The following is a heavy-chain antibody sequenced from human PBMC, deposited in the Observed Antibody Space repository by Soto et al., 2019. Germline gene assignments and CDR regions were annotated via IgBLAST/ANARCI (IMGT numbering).Heavy chain of an antibody. D-gene: IGHD3-3*01. V-gene: IGHV3-7*01. CDR2: IKQDGSEK. CDR3: ARYDVWSGPPHGMDF. J-gene: IGHJ6*02. Sequence: GGSLRLSCEASVFTFSSYWMTWVRQAPGKGLEWVANIKQDGSEKNYVASVKGRFSISRDNAKNTLYLQMNSLRAEDTAVYYCARYDVWSGPPHGMDFWGQGTTVTVSS. CDR1: VFTFSSYW.